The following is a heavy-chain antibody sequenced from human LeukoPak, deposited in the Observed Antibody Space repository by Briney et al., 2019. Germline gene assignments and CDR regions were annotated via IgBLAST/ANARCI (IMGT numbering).Heavy chain of an antibody. CDR1: GFTFNTYS. CDR2: IDSSGGYM. J-gene: IGHJ4*02. CDR3: LRGDRRDY. V-gene: IGHV3-21*06. Sequence: GGSLRLSCEASGFTFNTYSMNWARQAPGKGLEWVSSIDSSGGYMFYADSVKGRFITSRDNAKDSLYLQMNSLRVEDTAVYYCLRGDRRDYWGQGTLVTVSS.